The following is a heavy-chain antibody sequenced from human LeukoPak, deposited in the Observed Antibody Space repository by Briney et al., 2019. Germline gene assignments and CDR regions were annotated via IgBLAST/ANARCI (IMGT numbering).Heavy chain of an antibody. CDR3: ARDGGGVSSWVSH. CDR1: GYSFSSYW. D-gene: IGHD2-8*02. CDR2: IDPGDSFT. J-gene: IGHJ4*02. Sequence: GESLKISCKGSGYSFSSYWISWVRQMPGKGLEWMGRIDPGDSFTKYRPSLEGRVTISADKSLSTVYLQSSSLKASDTAIYYCARDGGGVSSWVSHWGQGTLVTVSS. V-gene: IGHV5-10-1*01.